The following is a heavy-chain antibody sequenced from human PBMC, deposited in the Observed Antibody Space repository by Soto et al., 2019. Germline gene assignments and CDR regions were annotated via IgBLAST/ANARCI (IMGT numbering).Heavy chain of an antibody. CDR3: ARVGHYYDSSGYYYDY. J-gene: IGHJ4*02. CDR1: GYTFTSYA. D-gene: IGHD3-22*01. Sequence: ASVKVSCKASGYTFTSYAMHWVRQAPGQRLEWMGWINAGNGNTKYSQKFQGRVTITRDTSASTAHMELSSLRSEDTAVYYCARVGHYYDSSGYYYDYWGQGTLVTSPQ. V-gene: IGHV1-3*01. CDR2: INAGNGNT.